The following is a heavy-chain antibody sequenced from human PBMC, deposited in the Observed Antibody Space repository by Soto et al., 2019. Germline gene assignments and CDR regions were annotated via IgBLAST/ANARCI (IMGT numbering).Heavy chain of an antibody. CDR3: ARDWRHLDRSSSGDY. Sequence: QVQLVQSGAEVKKPGASVKVSCKASGYTFTSYGISWVRQAPGQGLEWMGRISAYNGNTNYAQELQGRVTMTTDTSTSTADMVLRSLGPDVTAVYYCARDWRHLDRSSSGDYWGQGTLVTVSS. CDR2: ISAYNGNT. CDR1: GYTFTSYG. J-gene: IGHJ4*02. D-gene: IGHD6-6*01. V-gene: IGHV1-18*04.